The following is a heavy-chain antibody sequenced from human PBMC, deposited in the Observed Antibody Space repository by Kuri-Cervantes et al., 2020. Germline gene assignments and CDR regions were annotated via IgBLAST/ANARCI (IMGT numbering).Heavy chain of an antibody. D-gene: IGHD6-19*01. V-gene: IGHV4-61*02. CDR1: GGSISSGSYY. CDR2: IYTSGST. CDR3: ARQEKQWLVLVDY. Sequence: LRLSCTVSGGSISSGSYYWSWIRQPAGKGLEWIGRIYTSGSTNYNPSLKSRVTISVDTSKNQFSLKLSSVTAADTAVYYCARQEKQWLVLVDYWGQGTLVTVSS. J-gene: IGHJ4*02.